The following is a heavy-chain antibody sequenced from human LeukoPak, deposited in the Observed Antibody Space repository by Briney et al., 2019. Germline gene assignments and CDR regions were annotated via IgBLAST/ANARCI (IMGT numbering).Heavy chain of an antibody. J-gene: IGHJ6*03. CDR2: IYYSGST. CDR3: ARDRAAGTTPYYYYYYMDV. CDR1: GGSICSYY. Sequence: SETLSLTCTVSGGSICSYYWSWIRQPPGKGLEWIGYIYYSGSTNYNPSLKSRVTISVDTSKNQFSLKLSSVTAADTAVYYCARDRAAGTTPYYYYYYMDVWGKGTTVTVSS. D-gene: IGHD6-13*01. V-gene: IGHV4-59*01.